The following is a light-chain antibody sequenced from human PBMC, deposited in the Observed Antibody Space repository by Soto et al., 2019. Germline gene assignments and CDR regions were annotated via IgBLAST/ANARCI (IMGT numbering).Light chain of an antibody. J-gene: IGLJ1*01. CDR3: CADAGRSTHV. CDR2: EVS. Sequence: QSALTQPASVSGSPGQSITISCTRTSSDVGSYNFVSWYQQHPGEVPKVMIYEVSKRPSGVSDRFSGSESGNTASLTTSGLQAEDEADYYCCADAGRSTHVFGTGTKVTVL. V-gene: IGLV2-23*02. CDR1: SSDVGSYNF.